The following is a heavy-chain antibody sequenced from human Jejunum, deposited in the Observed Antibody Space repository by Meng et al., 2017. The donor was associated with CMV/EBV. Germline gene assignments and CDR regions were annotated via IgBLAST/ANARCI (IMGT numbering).Heavy chain of an antibody. Sequence: GFIFSTDSMHWVSQTPVKGLEWVAFIRFDGNDKRDVDSVKGRFTISRDNSKDTVYLEMNSLRLEDTAVYYCAKDFYSDFLGEVFDYWGQGTLVTVSS. V-gene: IGHV3-30*02. J-gene: IGHJ4*02. CDR2: IRFDGNDK. CDR1: GFIFSTDS. CDR3: AKDFYSDFLGEVFDY. D-gene: IGHD2-15*01.